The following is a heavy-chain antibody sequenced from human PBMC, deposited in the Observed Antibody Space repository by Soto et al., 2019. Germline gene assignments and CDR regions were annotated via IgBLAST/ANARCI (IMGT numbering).Heavy chain of an antibody. J-gene: IGHJ5*02. Sequence: SETLSLTCAVSGGSISSGGYSWSWIRQPPGEGLEWIGYIYHSGSTYYNPSLKSRVTISVDRSKNQFSLKLSSVTAADTAVYYCARVGAAAGNNWFDPWGQGTLVTVSS. D-gene: IGHD6-13*01. CDR3: ARVGAAAGNNWFDP. CDR2: IYHSGST. V-gene: IGHV4-30-2*01. CDR1: GGSISSGGYS.